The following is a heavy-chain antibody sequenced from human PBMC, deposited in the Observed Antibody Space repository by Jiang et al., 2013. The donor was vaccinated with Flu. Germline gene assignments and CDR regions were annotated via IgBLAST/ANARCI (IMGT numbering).Heavy chain of an antibody. D-gene: IGHD3-10*01. V-gene: IGHV7-4-1*02. CDR1: GYSFTHYA. Sequence: QSGSELKKPGASVKVSCKASGYSFTHYAMNWVRQAPGRGLEWMGWINTNTGNPTYARGFTGRFVFSLDTSVSTAYLQISSLQADDTAVYYCARDEHGSGSLYAIDVWGQGTTVNVSS. CDR3: ARDEHGSGSLYAIDV. J-gene: IGHJ6*02. CDR2: INTNTGNP.